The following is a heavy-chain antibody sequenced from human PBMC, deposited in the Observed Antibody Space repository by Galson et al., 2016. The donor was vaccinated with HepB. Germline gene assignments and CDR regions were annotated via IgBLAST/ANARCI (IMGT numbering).Heavy chain of an antibody. CDR3: TTSRLKDDGVWGSGDRYFDN. CDR1: GFTFRNAW. V-gene: IGHV3-15*01. CDR2: IKSRTDGGTT. D-gene: IGHD3-16*01. Sequence: SLRLSCAASGFTFRNAWMSWVRQAPGKGLEWVGRIKSRTDGGTTDYGAPVKGRFTISRDDSEHPLFMQMDSLKTEDTAVYYCTTSRLKDDGVWGSGDRYFDNWGQGILVTVSS. J-gene: IGHJ4*02.